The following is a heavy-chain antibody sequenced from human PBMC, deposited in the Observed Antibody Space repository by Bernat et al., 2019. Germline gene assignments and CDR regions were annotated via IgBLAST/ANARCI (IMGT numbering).Heavy chain of an antibody. V-gene: IGHV3-7*01. J-gene: IGHJ2*01. CDR3: ASAFEGWLVKRYWSFDL. CDR1: GFTFSSYW. Sequence: EVQLVESGGGLVQPGGSLRLSCAASGFTFSSYWMSWVRQAPGKGLEWVANIKQVGSEKYYVDSVKGRFTIPRENAKTSLYLKMNSLRAEDPALYSCASAFEGWLVKRYWSFDLWGRGTLVTVPS. D-gene: IGHD6-19*01. CDR2: IKQVGSEK.